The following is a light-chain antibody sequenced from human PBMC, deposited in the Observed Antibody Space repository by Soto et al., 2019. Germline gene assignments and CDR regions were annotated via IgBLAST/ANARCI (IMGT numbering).Light chain of an antibody. Sequence: DIQMTQSPSSLSASVGDRVTITCRASQGISNYLAWYQQKPGKVPKLLIYAASTMQSGVTSRFSGSGSGTDFTLTISSLQPDDVATYYCQKYNSALTWTFGQGTKVEIK. V-gene: IGKV1-27*01. CDR3: QKYNSALTWT. J-gene: IGKJ1*01. CDR2: AAS. CDR1: QGISNY.